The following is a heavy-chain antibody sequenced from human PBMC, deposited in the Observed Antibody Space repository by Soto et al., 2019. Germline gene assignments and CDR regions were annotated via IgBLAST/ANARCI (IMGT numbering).Heavy chain of an antibody. CDR1: GGSISSGDYY. D-gene: IGHD5-18*01. Sequence: SEILSLTCTVSGGSISSGDYYWSWIRQPPGKGLEWIGYIYYSGSTYYNPSLKSRVTISVDTSKNQFSLKLSSVTAADTAVYYCASNSYGYIFYEYWGQGTLVTVS. V-gene: IGHV4-30-4*01. CDR2: IYYSGST. CDR3: ASNSYGYIFYEY. J-gene: IGHJ4*02.